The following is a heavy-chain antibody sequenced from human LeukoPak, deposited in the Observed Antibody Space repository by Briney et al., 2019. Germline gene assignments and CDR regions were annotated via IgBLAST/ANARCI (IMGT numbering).Heavy chain of an antibody. J-gene: IGHJ4*02. CDR3: ARGPGGYSYGYYFDY. CDR1: GFTFSNYG. Sequence: GGSLRLSCAASGFTFSNYGMHWVRQAPGNGLEWVAVISYDGSNKYYADSVKGRFTISRDNSKNTLYLQMSSLRAEDTAVYYCARGPGGYSYGYYFDYWGQGTLVTVSS. V-gene: IGHV3-30*03. CDR2: ISYDGSNK. D-gene: IGHD5-18*01.